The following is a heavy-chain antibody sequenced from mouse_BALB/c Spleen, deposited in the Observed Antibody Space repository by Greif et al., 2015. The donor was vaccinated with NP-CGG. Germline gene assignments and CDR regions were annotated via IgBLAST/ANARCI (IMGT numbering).Heavy chain of an antibody. D-gene: IGHD2-2*01. CDR1: GYSITSDYA. CDR2: ISYSGST. CDR3: AHYGSYYFDY. Sequence: EVQGVESGPGLVKPSQSLSLTCTVTGYSITSDYAWNWIRQFPGNKLEWMGYISYSGSTSYNPSLKSRISITRDTSKNQFFLQLNSVTTEDTATYYCAHYGSYYFDYWGQGTTLTVSS. J-gene: IGHJ2*01. V-gene: IGHV3-2*02.